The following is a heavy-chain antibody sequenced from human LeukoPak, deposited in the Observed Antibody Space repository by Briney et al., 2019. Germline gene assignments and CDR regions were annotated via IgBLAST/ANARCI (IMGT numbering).Heavy chain of an antibody. CDR2: TYYRSKWYS. CDR3: ARDYSGYDWAAFDF. CDR1: GDSVSSYRAA. D-gene: IGHD5-12*01. V-gene: IGHV6-1*01. J-gene: IGHJ3*01. Sequence: SQTLSLTCAISGDSVSSYRAAWNWIRQSPSRGLEWLGRTYYRSKWYSDYAPFVKSRININSDTSKNQFSLQLKSVTPEDTAVYYCARDYSGYDWAAFDFWGQGTILTVSS.